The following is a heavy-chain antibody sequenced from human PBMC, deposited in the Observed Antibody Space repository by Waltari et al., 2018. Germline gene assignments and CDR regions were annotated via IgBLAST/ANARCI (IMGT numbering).Heavy chain of an antibody. Sequence: QVQLQQRGAGLLKPSETLAVTCAVYGGSFSGYYWSWIRQPPGKGLEWIGEINHSGSTNYNPSLKSRVTISVDTSKNQFSLKLSSVTAADTAVYYCARTVEMATIAVAGGFDYWGQGTLVTVSS. CDR3: ARTVEMATIAVAGGFDY. CDR1: GGSFSGYY. V-gene: IGHV4-34*01. J-gene: IGHJ4*02. CDR2: INHSGST. D-gene: IGHD6-19*01.